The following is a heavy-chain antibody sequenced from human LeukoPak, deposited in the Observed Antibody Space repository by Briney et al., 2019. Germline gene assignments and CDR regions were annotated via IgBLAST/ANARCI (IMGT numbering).Heavy chain of an antibody. CDR2: IYSTGTT. D-gene: IGHD6-19*01. CDR1: GDSINPYY. V-gene: IGHV4-4*07. J-gene: IGHJ4*02. Sequence: PSETLSLTCTVSGDSINPYYWSWIRQPAGKGLEWIGRIYSTGTTIYNPSLESRVTMSVDSSRNQFSLRLNSVTAADTAIYYCARDKLGELAGTFDSWGQGTLVTVSS. CDR3: ARDKLGELAGTFDS.